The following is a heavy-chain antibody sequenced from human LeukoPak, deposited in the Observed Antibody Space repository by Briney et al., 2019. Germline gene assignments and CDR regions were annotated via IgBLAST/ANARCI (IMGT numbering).Heavy chain of an antibody. CDR3: ARDMYCGGDCYPPTHYYYYMDV. CDR1: GFTFISYS. CDR2: ISSSSSTI. J-gene: IGHJ6*03. D-gene: IGHD2-21*01. Sequence: PGGSLRLSCAASGFTFISYSMNWVRQAPGKGLEWVSYISSSSSTIYYADSVKGRFTISRDNAKDSLYLQMNSLRAEDTAVYYCARDMYCGGDCYPPTHYYYYMDVWGKGSTATVSS. V-gene: IGHV3-48*01.